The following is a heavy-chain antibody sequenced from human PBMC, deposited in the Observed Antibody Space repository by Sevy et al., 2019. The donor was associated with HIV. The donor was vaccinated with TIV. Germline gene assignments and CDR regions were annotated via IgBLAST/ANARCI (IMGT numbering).Heavy chain of an antibody. Sequence: ASVKVSCKASGDTFTTYDINWVRQATGQGLEWMGWMSPKSGNTGFAQKFQGRLTMTRDTSISTAYIELSSLRSEDTAVYYCVSGGSVDVWNYEYYYYGMDVWGQGTTVTVSS. CDR1: GDTFTTYD. J-gene: IGHJ6*02. CDR2: MSPKSGNT. CDR3: VSGGSVDVWNYEYYYYGMDV. D-gene: IGHD3-3*01. V-gene: IGHV1-8*02.